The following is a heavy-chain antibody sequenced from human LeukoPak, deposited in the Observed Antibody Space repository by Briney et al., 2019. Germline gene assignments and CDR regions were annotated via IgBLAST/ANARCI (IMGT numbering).Heavy chain of an antibody. V-gene: IGHV3-30-3*01. CDR1: GFTFSSYA. CDR3: ARDHGSSSSFDY. D-gene: IGHD6-6*01. CDR2: ISYDGSNK. Sequence: GRSLRLSCAASGFTFSSYAMHWVRQAPGKGLEWVAVISYDGSNKYYADSVKGRITISRDNSKNTLYLQMNSLRAEDTAVYYCARDHGSSSSFDYWGQGTLVTVSS. J-gene: IGHJ4*02.